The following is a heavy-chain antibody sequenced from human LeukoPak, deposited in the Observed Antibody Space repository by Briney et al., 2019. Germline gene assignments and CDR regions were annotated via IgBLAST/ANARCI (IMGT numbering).Heavy chain of an antibody. J-gene: IGHJ5*02. CDR1: GGSFSGYY. D-gene: IGHD2-2*01. CDR2: INHSGST. Sequence: PSETLSLTCAVYGGSFSGYYWSWIRQPPGKGLEWIGEINHSGSTNYNPSLKSRVTISVDTSKNQFSLKLSSVTAADTAVYYCATWDKVPAAMTRGGWFDPWGQGALVTVSS. V-gene: IGHV4-34*01. CDR3: ATWDKVPAAMTRGGWFDP.